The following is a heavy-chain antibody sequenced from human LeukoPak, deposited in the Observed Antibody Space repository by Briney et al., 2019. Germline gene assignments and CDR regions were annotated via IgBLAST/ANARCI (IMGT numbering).Heavy chain of an antibody. J-gene: IGHJ6*02. CDR3: ARLGCSSSSCYSYYYYAMDV. V-gene: IGHV5-51*01. CDR2: IYPGDSDT. Sequence: GESLKISCRGSGYSFTSYWIGWLRQMPGKGLEWMGIIYPGDSDTRYSPSFQGQVTISADKSISTAYLQWSSLKASDTAIYYCARLGCSSSSCYSYYYYAMDVWGQGTTVTVSS. CDR1: GYSFTSYW. D-gene: IGHD2-2*02.